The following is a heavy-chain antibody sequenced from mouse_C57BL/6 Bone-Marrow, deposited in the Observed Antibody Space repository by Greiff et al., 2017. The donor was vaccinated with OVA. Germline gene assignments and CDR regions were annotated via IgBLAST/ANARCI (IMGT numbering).Heavy chain of an antibody. D-gene: IGHD2-3*01. Sequence: EVKVEESGAGLVKPGGSLKLSCAASGFTFSSYAMSWVRQTPEKRLEWVAYISSGGDYIYYADTVKGRFTISRDNARNTLYLQMSSLKSEDTAMYYCTREIYDGYLYYYAMDYWGQGTSVTVSS. V-gene: IGHV5-9-1*02. CDR1: GFTFSSYA. CDR3: TREIYDGYLYYYAMDY. J-gene: IGHJ4*01. CDR2: ISSGGDYI.